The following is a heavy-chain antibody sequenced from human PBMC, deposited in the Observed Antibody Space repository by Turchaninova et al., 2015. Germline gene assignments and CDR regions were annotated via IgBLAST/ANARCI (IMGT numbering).Heavy chain of an antibody. V-gene: IGHV3-53*01. CDR2: FISGERI. CDR3: ARGGALDY. D-gene: IGHD3-16*01. Sequence: EGQLVESGGGLIRPGGSLGISCSASGFTVSSAYIGGVSEVAWRGVEGGGGVLGGGWWGSSVFISGERITYANSWKDRLTISREDSMNTVYLQSNSLRGDDTAVYYCARGGALDYWGQGILVTVSS. CDR1: GFTVSSAY. J-gene: IGHJ4*02.